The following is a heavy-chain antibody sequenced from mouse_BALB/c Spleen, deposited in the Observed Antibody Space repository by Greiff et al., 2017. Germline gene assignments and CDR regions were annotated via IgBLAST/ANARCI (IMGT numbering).Heavy chain of an antibody. V-gene: IGHV1S22*01. Sequence: LQQPGSELVRPGASVKLSCKASGYTFTSYWMHWVQQRPGQGLEWIGNIYPGSGSTNYDEKFKSKATLTVDTSSSTAYMQLSSLTSEDSAVYYCTRTRDYYGYWFAYWGQGTLVTVSA. CDR3: TRTRDYYGYWFAY. CDR2: IYPGSGST. D-gene: IGHD1-2*01. CDR1: GYTFTSYW. J-gene: IGHJ3*01.